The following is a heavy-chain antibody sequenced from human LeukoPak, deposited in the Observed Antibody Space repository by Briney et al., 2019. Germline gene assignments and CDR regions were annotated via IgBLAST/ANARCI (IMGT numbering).Heavy chain of an antibody. V-gene: IGHV3-7*01. D-gene: IGHD6-19*01. CDR3: ARGAVAGTGDYFDY. Sequence: GGSLRLSCAASGFTFSSYWMSWVRQAPGKGLERVANIKQDGSEKYYVDSVKGRFTISRDNAKNSLYLQMNSLRAEDTAVYYCARGAVAGTGDYFDYWGQGTLVTVSS. CDR2: IKQDGSEK. J-gene: IGHJ4*02. CDR1: GFTFSSYW.